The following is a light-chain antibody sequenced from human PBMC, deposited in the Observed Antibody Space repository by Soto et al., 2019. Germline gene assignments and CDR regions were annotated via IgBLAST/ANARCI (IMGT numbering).Light chain of an antibody. V-gene: IGKV1D-8*01. Sequence: VVWMTQSPSVLSASTGDRVSISCRISQGISSYLAWYQQKPGKAPELLIYAASTLQSGVPSRFSGSGSGTDFTLTISCLQSEDFAVYYCQQYNNWPPPLTFGGGTKVDI. CDR1: QGISSY. CDR3: QQYNNWPPPLT. J-gene: IGKJ4*01. CDR2: AAS.